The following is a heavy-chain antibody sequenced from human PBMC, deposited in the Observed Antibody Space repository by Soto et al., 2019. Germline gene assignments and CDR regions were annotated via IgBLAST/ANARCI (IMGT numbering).Heavy chain of an antibody. Sequence: GGSLRLSCAASGFTFSNYGMHWVRQAPGKGLEWVAIIWYDGSNKYYADSVKGRFTISRDNSKNTLYLQMNSLRAEDTAVYYCAAKATTVVTRTYYHYGMDVWGQGTTVTVSS. CDR3: AAKATTVVTRTYYHYGMDV. J-gene: IGHJ6*02. CDR2: IWYDGSNK. D-gene: IGHD2-21*02. CDR1: GFTFSNYG. V-gene: IGHV3-33*01.